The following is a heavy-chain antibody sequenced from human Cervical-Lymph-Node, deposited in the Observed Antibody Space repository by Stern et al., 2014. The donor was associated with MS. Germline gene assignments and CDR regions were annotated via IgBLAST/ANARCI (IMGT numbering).Heavy chain of an antibody. CDR2: IYYSGSS. Sequence: QVQLVESGPGLVKPSQTLSLTCTVSGDSIDSGGYYWSWVRQHPGKGLEWIGHIYYSGSSYYNPSLKSRVTISLDTSKNQFSLKLFSVTAADTAIYYCARGSGYYYDSSGTGFDCWGQGTLVTVSS. CDR3: ARGSGYYYDSSGTGFDC. D-gene: IGHD3-22*01. CDR1: GDSIDSGGYY. V-gene: IGHV4-31*03. J-gene: IGHJ4*02.